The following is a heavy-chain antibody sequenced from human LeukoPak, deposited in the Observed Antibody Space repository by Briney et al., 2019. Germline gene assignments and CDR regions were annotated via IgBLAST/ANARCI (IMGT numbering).Heavy chain of an antibody. CDR2: INHSGST. Sequence: SETPSLTCAVYGGSFSGYYWSWIRQPPGKGLEWIGEINHSGSTNYNPSLKSRVTISVDTSKNQFSLKLSSVTAADTAVYYCARARRVAPIGPWGQGTLVTVSS. V-gene: IGHV4-34*01. D-gene: IGHD3-10*01. CDR1: GGSFSGYY. CDR3: ARARRVAPIGP. J-gene: IGHJ5*02.